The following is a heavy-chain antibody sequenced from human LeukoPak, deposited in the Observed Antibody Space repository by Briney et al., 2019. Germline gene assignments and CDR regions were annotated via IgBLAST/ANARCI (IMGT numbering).Heavy chain of an antibody. CDR1: GFTFSSYG. D-gene: IGHD1-26*01. V-gene: IGHV3-9*01. CDR3: AKDIREGSYFYYYYYAMDV. Sequence: PGGSLRLSCAASGFTFSSYGMSWVRQAPGKGLEWASGISGSGSIDYADSVKGRFTISRDNAKNSLYLQMNSLRAEDTALYYCAKDIREGSYFYYYYYAMDVWGQGTTVTVSS. CDR2: ISGSGSI. J-gene: IGHJ6*02.